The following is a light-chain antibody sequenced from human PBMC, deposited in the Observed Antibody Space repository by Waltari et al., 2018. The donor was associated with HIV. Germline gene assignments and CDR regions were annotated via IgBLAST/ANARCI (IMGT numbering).Light chain of an antibody. CDR3: QQYYSDPYT. CDR2: KAS. Sequence: DIQMTQSPSTLSASVGTRVTITCRASQTISSRLAWYQQKPGKAPRLLIYKASSLESGVPSTFSGSGSGTEFTLTISSLQPDDFATYYCQQYYSDPYTFGQGTKLGIK. V-gene: IGKV1-5*03. J-gene: IGKJ2*01. CDR1: QTISSR.